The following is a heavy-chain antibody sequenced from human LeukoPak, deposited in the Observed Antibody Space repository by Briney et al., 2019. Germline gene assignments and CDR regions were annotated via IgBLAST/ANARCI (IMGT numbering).Heavy chain of an antibody. Sequence: GGSLRLSCAASGFTFSSCSMNWVRQAPGKGLEWVSSISSSSRNIYYADSVKGRFTISRDNAKNSLYLQMNSLRAEDTAVYYCARGPTMKMDVWGKGTTVTVSS. V-gene: IGHV3-21*01. CDR2: ISSSSRNI. J-gene: IGHJ6*04. CDR1: GFTFSSCS. CDR3: ARGPTMKMDV. D-gene: IGHD3-22*01.